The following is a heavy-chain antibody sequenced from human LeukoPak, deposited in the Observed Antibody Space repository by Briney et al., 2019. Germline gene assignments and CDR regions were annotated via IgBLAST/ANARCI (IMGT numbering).Heavy chain of an antibody. CDR2: ISYDGSNK. CDR1: GFTFSSYG. CDR3: AKDTTSGRLDY. V-gene: IGHV3-30*18. Sequence: PGGSLRLSCAASGFTFSSYGMHWVRQAPGKGLEWVAVISYDGSNKYYADSVKGRFTISRDNSKNTLYLQMNSLRAEGTAVYYCAKDTTSGRLDYWGQGTLVTVSS. D-gene: IGHD3-3*01. J-gene: IGHJ4*02.